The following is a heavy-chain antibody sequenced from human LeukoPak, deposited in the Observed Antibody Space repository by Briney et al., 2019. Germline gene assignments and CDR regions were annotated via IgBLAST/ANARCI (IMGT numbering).Heavy chain of an antibody. J-gene: IGHJ4*02. CDR3: ARGRYNSGWYPDYFDY. V-gene: IGHV3-9*01. Sequence: GGCLRLSCAASGFTFDDYAMHWVRQAPGKGLEWVSGISWNSGSIGYADSVKGRFTISRDNAKNSLYLQMNSLRAEDTAVYYCARGRYNSGWYPDYFDYWGQGTLVTVSS. D-gene: IGHD6-19*01. CDR2: ISWNSGSI. CDR1: GFTFDDYA.